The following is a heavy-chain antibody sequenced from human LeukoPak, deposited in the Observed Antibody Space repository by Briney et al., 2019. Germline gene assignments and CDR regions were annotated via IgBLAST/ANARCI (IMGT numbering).Heavy chain of an antibody. CDR1: GGSISNYY. V-gene: IGHV4-59*12. D-gene: IGHD6-19*01. J-gene: IGHJ4*02. CDR3: ASTVAGIGYFDY. CDR2: IYYTGNT. Sequence: SETLSLTCTVSGGSISNYYWNWIRQPPGKGLEWIGYIYYTGNTNYNPSLKSRVTISVDTSKNHFSLKLSSVTAADTAVYYCASTVAGIGYFDYWGQGTLVTVSS.